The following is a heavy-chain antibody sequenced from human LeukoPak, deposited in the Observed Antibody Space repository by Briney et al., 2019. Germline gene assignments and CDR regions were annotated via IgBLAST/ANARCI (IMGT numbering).Heavy chain of an antibody. CDR2: ISGSGGST. J-gene: IGHJ4*02. CDR3: AKGGEGSGSYFPLYFDY. CDR1: GFTFSSYA. D-gene: IGHD3-10*01. V-gene: IGHV3-23*01. Sequence: GGFLRLSCAASGFTFSSYAMSWVRQAPGKGLEWVSAISGSGGSTYYADSVKGRFTISGDNSKNTPYLQMNSLRAEDTAVYYCAKGGEGSGSYFPLYFDYWGQGTLVTVSS.